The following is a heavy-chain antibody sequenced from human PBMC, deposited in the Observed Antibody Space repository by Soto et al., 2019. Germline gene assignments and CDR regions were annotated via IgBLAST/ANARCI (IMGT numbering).Heavy chain of an antibody. Sequence: PSETLSLTCAVYGGSFSGYYWSWIRQPPGKGLEWSGEINHSGSTNYNPSLKSRVTISVDTSKNQFSLKLSSVTAADTAVYYCARLLRPVRRPQYCSSTSCYTRGMDVWGQGTTVTV. J-gene: IGHJ6*02. CDR2: INHSGST. CDR1: GGSFSGYY. D-gene: IGHD2-2*02. CDR3: ARLLRPVRRPQYCSSTSCYTRGMDV. V-gene: IGHV4-34*01.